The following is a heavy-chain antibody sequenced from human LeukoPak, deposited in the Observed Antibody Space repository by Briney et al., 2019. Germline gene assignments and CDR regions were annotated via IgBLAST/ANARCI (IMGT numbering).Heavy chain of an antibody. Sequence: PSQTLSLTCTVSGGSISSGGYYWSWIRQHSGKGLEWIGYIYYSGSTYYNPSLKSRVTISVDTSKNQFSLKLSSVTAADTAVYYCARYTYGGNSNWFDPWGQGTLVTVSS. D-gene: IGHD4-23*01. J-gene: IGHJ5*02. CDR3: ARYTYGGNSNWFDP. V-gene: IGHV4-31*03. CDR1: GGSISSGGYY. CDR2: IYYSGST.